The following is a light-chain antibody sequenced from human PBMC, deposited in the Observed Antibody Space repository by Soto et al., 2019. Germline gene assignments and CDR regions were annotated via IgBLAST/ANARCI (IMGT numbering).Light chain of an antibody. CDR3: TSYTPTGALV. CDR1: NNDVGGYNY. V-gene: IGLV2-14*01. J-gene: IGLJ3*02. Sequence: QSALTQPASVSGSPGQSITVSCTGTNNDVGGYNYVSWYQYRPGKAPRLMIYEVRNRLSGVSNRFSGSKSGNTASLTISGLQSEDEADYYCTSYTPTGALVFGSGTKLTVL. CDR2: EVR.